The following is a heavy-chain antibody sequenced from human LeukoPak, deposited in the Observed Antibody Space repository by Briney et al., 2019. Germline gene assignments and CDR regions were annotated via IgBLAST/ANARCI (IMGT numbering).Heavy chain of an antibody. Sequence: GGSLRLSCAASGFTFSSYSMNWVRQAPGKGLEWVAVISYDGSNKYYADSVKGRFTISRDNSKNTLYLQMNSLRAEDTAVYYCARPSEPPGYYYYGMDVWGQGTTVTVSS. D-gene: IGHD1-1*01. CDR2: ISYDGSNK. CDR3: ARPSEPPGYYYYGMDV. CDR1: GFTFSSYS. J-gene: IGHJ6*02. V-gene: IGHV3-30*03.